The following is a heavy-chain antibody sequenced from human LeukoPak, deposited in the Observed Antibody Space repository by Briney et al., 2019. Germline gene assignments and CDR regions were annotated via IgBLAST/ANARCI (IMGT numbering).Heavy chain of an antibody. Sequence: PGGSLRLSCAASGFTFSSYEMNWVRQAPGKGLEWVSYISSSGSTIYYADSVKGRFTISRDNAKNSLYLQMNSLRAEDTAVYYCARGRSATVTQNFDIWGQGTMVAVSS. V-gene: IGHV3-48*03. CDR3: ARGRSATVTQNFDI. CDR2: ISSSGSTI. CDR1: GFTFSSYE. J-gene: IGHJ3*02. D-gene: IGHD4-17*01.